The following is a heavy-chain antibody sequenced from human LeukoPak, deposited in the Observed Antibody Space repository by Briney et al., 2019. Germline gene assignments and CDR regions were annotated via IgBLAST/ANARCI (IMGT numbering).Heavy chain of an antibody. CDR3: ARLQLEPDYYYYGMDV. J-gene: IGHJ6*02. CDR1: GGSISSGGYY. D-gene: IGHD1-1*01. CDR2: IYYSGST. V-gene: IGHV4-39*01. Sequence: SETLSLTCTVSGGSISSGGYYWSWIRQPPGKGLEWIGSIYYSGSTYYNPSLKSRVTISVDTSKNQFSLKLSSVTAADTAVYYCARLQLEPDYYYYGMDVWGQGTTVTVSS.